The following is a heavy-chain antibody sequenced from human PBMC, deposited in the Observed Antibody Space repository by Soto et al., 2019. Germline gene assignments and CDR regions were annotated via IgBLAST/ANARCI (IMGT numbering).Heavy chain of an antibody. CDR2: LSYLGTT. CDR1: NDSIRSGTDY. V-gene: IGHV4-39*07. CDR3: ARGPGGFGEFSLDY. J-gene: IGHJ4*02. Sequence: SETLSLTCSVSNDSIRSGTDYWAWIRQPPGRGLEWIGSLSYLGTTDYNPSLKSRVTISKDASKSQFSLKLSSVTAADTAVYYCARGPGGFGEFSLDYWGQGTLVTVSS. D-gene: IGHD3-10*01.